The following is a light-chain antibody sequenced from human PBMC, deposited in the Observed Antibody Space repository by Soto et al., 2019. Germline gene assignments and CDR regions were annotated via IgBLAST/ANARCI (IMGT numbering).Light chain of an antibody. CDR2: GAS. V-gene: IGKV3-20*01. J-gene: IGKJ4*01. CDR3: QQYGSSPLT. Sequence: EIVLTQSPGTLSLSSGERATLSCRASQSVSSSYLAWYQQKPGQAHRLLIFGASSRATGIPDRFSGSGSGTDFTLTIRRLEPEDFAVYYCQQYGSSPLTFGGGTKVEIK. CDR1: QSVSSSY.